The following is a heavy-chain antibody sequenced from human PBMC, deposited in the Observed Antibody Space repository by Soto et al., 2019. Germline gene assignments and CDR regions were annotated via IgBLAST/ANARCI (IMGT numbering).Heavy chain of an antibody. CDR2: ISAYNGNT. V-gene: IGHV1-18*01. Sequence: QVQLVQSGAEVKKPGASVKVSCKASGYTFTSYGISWVRQAPGQGLEWMGWISAYNGNTNYAQKLQGRVTMTTDTSTSTAYMELRSLRSDDTAVHYCARGPTYYYGSGSYNNPVGFFDWGQGTLVTVSS. J-gene: IGHJ4*02. CDR3: ARGPTYYYGSGSYNNPVGFFD. CDR1: GYTFTSYG. D-gene: IGHD3-10*01.